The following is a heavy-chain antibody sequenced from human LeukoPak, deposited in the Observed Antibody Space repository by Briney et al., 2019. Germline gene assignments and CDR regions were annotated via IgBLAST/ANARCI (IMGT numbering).Heavy chain of an antibody. Sequence: PSETLSLTCAVSGYSISSGYYWGWIRQPPGNGLEWVSYISSSGSTIYYADSVKGRFTISRDNAKNSLYLQMNSLRAEDTAVYYCARDGGFDYWGQGTLVTVSS. J-gene: IGHJ4*02. CDR3: ARDGGFDY. D-gene: IGHD3-3*01. V-gene: IGHV3-11*04. CDR2: ISSSGSTI. CDR1: GYSISSGYY.